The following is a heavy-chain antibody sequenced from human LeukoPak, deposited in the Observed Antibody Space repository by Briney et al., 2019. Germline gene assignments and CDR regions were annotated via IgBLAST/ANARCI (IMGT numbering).Heavy chain of an antibody. J-gene: IGHJ4*02. Sequence: PSETLSLTCAVSGGSISSSNWWSWVRQPPGKGLEWIGEIYHSGSTNYNPSLKSRVTISVDKSKNQFSLKLSSVTAADTAVYYCARDGMYSRSYTFDYWGQGTLVTVSS. D-gene: IGHD1-26*01. CDR3: ARDGMYSRSYTFDY. V-gene: IGHV4-4*02. CDR2: IYHSGST. CDR1: GGSISSSNW.